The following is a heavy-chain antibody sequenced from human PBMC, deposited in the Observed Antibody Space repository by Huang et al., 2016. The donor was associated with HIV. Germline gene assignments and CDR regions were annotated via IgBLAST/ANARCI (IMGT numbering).Heavy chain of an antibody. J-gene: IGHJ3*02. CDR3: ARHMDCSSSSCLAGGHERGPFGT. V-gene: IGHV4-39*01. D-gene: IGHD2-2*01. CDR1: GGSISSSSYY. Sequence: QLQLQESGPGLVKPSETLSLTCSVSGGSISSSSYYWGGICQPPGKGLGWIGSISYSGSTFYNPSLKSRVTISVDTSKNQFSLRLSSVTAADTSVYYCARHMDCSSSSCLAGGHERGPFGTWGQGTMVTVSS. CDR2: ISYSGST.